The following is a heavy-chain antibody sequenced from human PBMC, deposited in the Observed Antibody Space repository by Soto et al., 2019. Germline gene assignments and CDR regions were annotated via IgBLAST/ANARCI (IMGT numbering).Heavy chain of an antibody. Sequence: SRPLSLTCAISGDSVSGNSAAWNWIRQSPSRGLEWLGRTYYRSRWYNDYAVSVKSRITVTPDTSKNQFSLHLNSVTPEDTAVYYXAREFPYYVSSDSYLDYWGQGALVTVSS. V-gene: IGHV6-1*01. J-gene: IGHJ4*02. CDR2: TYYRSRWYN. D-gene: IGHD3-16*01. CDR1: GDSVSGNSAA. CDR3: AREFPYYVSSDSYLDY.